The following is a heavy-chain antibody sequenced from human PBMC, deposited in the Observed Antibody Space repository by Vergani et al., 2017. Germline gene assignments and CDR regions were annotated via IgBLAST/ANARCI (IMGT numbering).Heavy chain of an antibody. Sequence: EVQLVESGGGLVQPGGSLRLSCAASGFTVSSNYMSWVRQAPGKGLEWVSVIYSGGSTYYADSVKGRFTISRDNSKNTLYLQMNSLRAEDTAVYYCAKVEPYYDILTGYYWCCAFDIWGQGTMVTVSS. CDR2: IYSGGST. CDR3: AKVEPYYDILTGYYWCCAFDI. J-gene: IGHJ3*02. V-gene: IGHV3-66*01. D-gene: IGHD3-9*01. CDR1: GFTVSSNY.